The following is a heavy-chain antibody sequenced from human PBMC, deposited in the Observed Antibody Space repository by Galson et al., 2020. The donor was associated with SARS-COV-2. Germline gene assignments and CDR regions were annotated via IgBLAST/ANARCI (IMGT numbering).Heavy chain of an antibody. CDR1: GVSISSYY. V-gene: IGHV4-59*01. J-gene: IGHJ5*02. CDR2: FYHSGST. CDR3: ARGYSSGWYGRNWFDP. Sequence: ETLSLTCTVSGVSISSYYWSWIRQPPGKGLEWIGHFYHSGSTNYNPSLKSRVTLSVDTSKNQFSLKLSSVTAADTAVYYCARGYSSGWYGRNWFDPWGQGTLVTVSS. D-gene: IGHD6-19*01.